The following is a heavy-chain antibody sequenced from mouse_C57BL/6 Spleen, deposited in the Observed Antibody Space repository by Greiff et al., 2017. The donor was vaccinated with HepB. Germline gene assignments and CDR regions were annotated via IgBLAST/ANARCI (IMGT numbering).Heavy chain of an antibody. V-gene: IGHV1-53*01. CDR3: ARGGTVVDWYFDV. CDR2: IYPSNGGT. D-gene: IGHD1-1*01. CDR1: GYTFPSYW. J-gene: IGHJ1*03. Sequence: VQLQQSGTELVKPGASVKLSCKASGYTFPSYWMHWVKPRPGQGLEWVGNIYPSNGGTNYNEKFKSKATLTVDQSSSTAYMQLSSLTSEDSAVYYCARGGTVVDWYFDVWGTGTTVTVSS.